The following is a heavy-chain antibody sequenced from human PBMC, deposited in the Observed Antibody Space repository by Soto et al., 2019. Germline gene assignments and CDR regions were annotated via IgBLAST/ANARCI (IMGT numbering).Heavy chain of an antibody. CDR2: IYHSGST. CDR3: ARINRGTVGYYYYGMDV. V-gene: IGHV4-4*02. D-gene: IGHD4-17*01. CDR1: GGSISSSNW. J-gene: IGHJ6*02. Sequence: SETLSLTCAVSGGSISSSNWWSWVRHPPGKGLEWIGEIYHSGSTNYNPSLKSRVTISVDKSKNQFSLKLSSVTAADTAVYYCARINRGTVGYYYYGMDVWGQGTTVTVSS.